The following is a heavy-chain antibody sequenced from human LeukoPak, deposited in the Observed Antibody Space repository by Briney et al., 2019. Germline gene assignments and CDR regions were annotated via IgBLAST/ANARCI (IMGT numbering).Heavy chain of an antibody. V-gene: IGHV1-2*02. Sequence: ASVKVSCKASGYTFTGYYMHWVRQAPGQGLEWMGWINPNSGGTNYAQKFQGRVTMTRDTSISTAYMELSRLRSDDTAVYYCARDLKVGATSFNWFDPWGQGTLVTASS. CDR1: GYTFTGYY. J-gene: IGHJ5*02. CDR3: ARDLKVGATSFNWFDP. D-gene: IGHD1-26*01. CDR2: INPNSGGT.